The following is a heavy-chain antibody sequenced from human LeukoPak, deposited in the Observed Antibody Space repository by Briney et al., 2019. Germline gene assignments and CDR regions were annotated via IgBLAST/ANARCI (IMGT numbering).Heavy chain of an antibody. V-gene: IGHV4-59*01. D-gene: IGHD3-22*01. CDR3: ARSYYDSSGLFDY. J-gene: IGHJ4*02. CDR2: IYYSGST. Sequence: EPSETLSLTCTVSGGSISSYYWSWIRQPPGKGLEWIGYIYYSGSTNYNPSLKSRVTISVDTSKNQFSLKLSSVTAAGTAVYYCARSYYDSSGLFDYWGQGTLVTDSS. CDR1: GGSISSYY.